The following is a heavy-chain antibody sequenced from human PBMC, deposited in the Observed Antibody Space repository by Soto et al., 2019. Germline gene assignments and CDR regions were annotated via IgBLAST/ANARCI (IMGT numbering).Heavy chain of an antibody. CDR3: ARVKEYCSSTSCYALDY. V-gene: IGHV3-21*01. J-gene: IGHJ4*02. Sequence: PGGSLRLSCAASGFTFSSYSMNWVRQAPGKGLEWVSSISSSSSYIYYADSVKGRFTISRDNAKNSLYLQMNSLRAEDTAVYYCARVKEYCSSTSCYALDYWGQGTLVTVSS. CDR1: GFTFSSYS. CDR2: ISSSSSYI. D-gene: IGHD2-2*01.